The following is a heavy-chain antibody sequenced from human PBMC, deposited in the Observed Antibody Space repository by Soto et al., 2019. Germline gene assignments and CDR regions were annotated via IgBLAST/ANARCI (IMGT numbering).Heavy chain of an antibody. CDR1: GGTFSGYY. V-gene: IGHV4-34*08. J-gene: IGHJ5*01. CDR3: ARVPWAPVTTGNWFDS. D-gene: IGHD4-17*01. Sequence: SETLSLTCAVYGGTFSGYYWSWIRQPPGKGLEWLGEINHNGGANYNPSLKSRVSLSVDASKNQFSLNLNSVTAADKAVYYCARVPWAPVTTGNWFDSWGQGTLVTVSS. CDR2: INHNGGA.